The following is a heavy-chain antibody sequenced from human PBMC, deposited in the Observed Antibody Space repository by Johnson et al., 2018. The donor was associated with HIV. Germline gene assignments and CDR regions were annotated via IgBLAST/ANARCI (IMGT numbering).Heavy chain of an antibody. CDR2: IKQDGSEK. Sequence: EVQLVESGGGVVQPGRSLRLSCAASGFTFDNCGMSWVRQAPGKGLEWVANIKQDGSEKYYVDSVKGRFTISRDNAKNSLYIQMKSLRDEDTALYYCARHGLPFVSYAFDIWGQGTMVTVSS. CDR3: ARHGLPFVSYAFDI. D-gene: IGHD3-10*01. V-gene: IGHV3-7*03. CDR1: GFTFDNCG. J-gene: IGHJ3*02.